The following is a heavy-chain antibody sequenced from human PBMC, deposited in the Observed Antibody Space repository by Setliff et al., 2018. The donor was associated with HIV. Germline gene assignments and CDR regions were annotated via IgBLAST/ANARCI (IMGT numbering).Heavy chain of an antibody. V-gene: IGHV4-59*08. CDR2: IYYSGDT. CDR3: ARARGIIIPYHYYMDV. D-gene: IGHD3-10*01. J-gene: IGHJ6*03. CDR1: GDFINNHY. Sequence: PSETLSLTCSLSGDFINNHYWSWIRQPPGKGLEWIGHIYYSGDTNYSPSLKSRVTISAGPSKNQFSLKLTSVTAADTAVYYCARARGIIIPYHYYMDVWGKGTTVTVSS.